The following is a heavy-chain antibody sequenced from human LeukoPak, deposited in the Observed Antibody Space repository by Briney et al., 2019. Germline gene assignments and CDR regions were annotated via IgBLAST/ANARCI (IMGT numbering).Heavy chain of an antibody. D-gene: IGHD3-3*01. CDR3: ARGKITIFGPYMDV. Sequence: SETLSLTCTVSGGSISSSSYYWGWIRQPPGKGLEWIGSIYYSGSTYYNPSLKSRVTISVDTSKNQFSLKLSSVTAADTAVYYCARGKITIFGPYMDVWGKGTTVTVSS. V-gene: IGHV4-39*07. CDR1: GGSISSSSYY. CDR2: IYYSGST. J-gene: IGHJ6*03.